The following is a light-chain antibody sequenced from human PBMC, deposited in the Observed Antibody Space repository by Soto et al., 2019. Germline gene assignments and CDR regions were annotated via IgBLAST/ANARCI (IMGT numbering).Light chain of an antibody. CDR1: SSNIGTYT. CDR3: AAWDDPLSVSV. CDR2: TNN. V-gene: IGLV1-44*01. Sequence: QSVLPQPPSASGTPGQRVTISCSGGSSNIGTYTVNWYQQLPGMAPRLLMYTNNQRPSGVPDRFSGSKSGTAASLAISGLQSEDEDDYYCAAWDDPLSVSVFGEGTQLTVL. J-gene: IGLJ7*01.